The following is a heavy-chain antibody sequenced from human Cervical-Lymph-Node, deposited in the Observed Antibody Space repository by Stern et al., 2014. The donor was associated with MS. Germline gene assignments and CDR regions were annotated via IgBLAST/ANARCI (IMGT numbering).Heavy chain of an antibody. J-gene: IGHJ3*02. Sequence: YADSVKGRFTISRDTSKNTVFLQMNGLRAEDTAVYYCARGGGDWNAFAIWGQGTTITVSS. V-gene: IGHV3-53*01. D-gene: IGHD2-21*02. CDR3: ARGGGDWNAFAI.